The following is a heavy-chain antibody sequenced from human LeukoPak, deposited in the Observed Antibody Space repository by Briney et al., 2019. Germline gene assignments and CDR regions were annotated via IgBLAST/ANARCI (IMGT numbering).Heavy chain of an antibody. D-gene: IGHD1-26*01. CDR2: IKYDASDE. J-gene: IGHJ4*02. Sequence: GGSLRLSCAVSGVSFSGYAMHWVRQAPGKGLEWVGLIKYDASDEYYADSVKGRFTISRDDSRTTLYLQMTSLRAEDTAVYYCARGQSVGWEIGVCDFWGQGSLVTVAS. V-gene: IGHV3-33*01. CDR3: ARGQSVGWEIGVCDF. CDR1: GVSFSGYA.